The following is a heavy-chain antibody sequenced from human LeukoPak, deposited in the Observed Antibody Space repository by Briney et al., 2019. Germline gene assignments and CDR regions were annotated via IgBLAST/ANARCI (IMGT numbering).Heavy chain of an antibody. V-gene: IGHV3-53*05. D-gene: IGHD6-19*01. CDR3: ARDPRYSSGWYLDY. CDR2: IYSGGST. Sequence: SGGSLRLSCAASGFTVSSNYMSWVRQAPGKGLEWVSVIYSGGSTYYADSVKGRFTISRDNSKNTLYLQMNSLRAEDTAVYYCARDPRYSSGWYLDYWGQGTLVTVSS. J-gene: IGHJ4*02. CDR1: GFTVSSNY.